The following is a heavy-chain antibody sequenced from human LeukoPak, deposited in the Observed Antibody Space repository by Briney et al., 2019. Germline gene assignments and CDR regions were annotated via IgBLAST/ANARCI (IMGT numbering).Heavy chain of an antibody. CDR3: ARDLGDDYYDSSGTPFDY. CDR1: GYTFTSYG. J-gene: IGHJ4*02. Sequence: ASVKVSCKASGYTFTSYGISWVRQAPGQGLEWMGWISAYNGNTNYAQKLQGRVTMTTDTSTSTAYMELRSLRSDDTAVYYCARDLGDDYYDSSGTPFDYWGQGTRVTVSS. CDR2: ISAYNGNT. V-gene: IGHV1-18*01. D-gene: IGHD3-22*01.